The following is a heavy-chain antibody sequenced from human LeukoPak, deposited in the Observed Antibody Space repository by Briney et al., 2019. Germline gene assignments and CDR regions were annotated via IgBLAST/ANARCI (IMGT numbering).Heavy chain of an antibody. D-gene: IGHD2-2*01. Sequence: GGSLRLSCAASGFTFSSYAMTRVRQAPGKGLEWVSAISTSGDNTYYADSVRGRFTISRDNSKNTLYLQMNSLRADDTAVYYCARKVYHRFDYWGQGTLVTVSS. V-gene: IGHV3-23*01. CDR1: GFTFSSYA. CDR2: ISTSGDNT. CDR3: ARKVYHRFDY. J-gene: IGHJ4*02.